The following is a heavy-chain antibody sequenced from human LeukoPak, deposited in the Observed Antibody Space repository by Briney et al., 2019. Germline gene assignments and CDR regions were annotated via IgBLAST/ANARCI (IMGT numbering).Heavy chain of an antibody. J-gene: IGHJ4*02. Sequence: GGSLRLSCAASGFTFSNYAMTWVRQAPGKGLEWVSAISGSGGSTYYADSVKGRFTISRDNSKNTLYLQMNSLRAEDTAVYYCAKNPVWYYDSSGYPNDYWGQGTLVTVSS. V-gene: IGHV3-23*01. D-gene: IGHD3-22*01. CDR3: AKNPVWYYDSSGYPNDY. CDR2: ISGSGGST. CDR1: GFTFSNYA.